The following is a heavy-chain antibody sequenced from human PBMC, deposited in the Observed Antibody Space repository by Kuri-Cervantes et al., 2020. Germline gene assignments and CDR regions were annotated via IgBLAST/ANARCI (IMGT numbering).Heavy chain of an antibody. J-gene: IGHJ5*02. Sequence: GESLKISCAASGFIFSSYWMSWVRQAPGKGLEWVANIKQDGSEKYYVDSVKGRFTISRDNAKNTLYLQMNSLRAEDTAVYYCARAGPTYCSSTSCCAGGFDPWGQGTLVTVSS. V-gene: IGHV3-7*03. CDR2: IKQDGSEK. CDR1: GFIFSSYW. CDR3: ARAGPTYCSSTSCCAGGFDP. D-gene: IGHD2-2*01.